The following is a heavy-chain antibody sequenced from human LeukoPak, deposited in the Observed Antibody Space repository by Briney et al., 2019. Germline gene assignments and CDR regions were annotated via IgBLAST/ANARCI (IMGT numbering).Heavy chain of an antibody. CDR1: GFTFSSYW. V-gene: IGHV3-7*05. CDR2: IKHDGSEK. D-gene: IGHD1-7*01. CDR3: ALYNWNSKRDSDY. Sequence: GGSLRLSCAASGFTFSSYWMSWVRQAPGKGLEWVANIKHDGSEKYYGDSVKGRFTISRGNARNSLYLQMNSLRAEDTAVYYCALYNWNSKRDSDYWGQGTLVTVSS. J-gene: IGHJ4*02.